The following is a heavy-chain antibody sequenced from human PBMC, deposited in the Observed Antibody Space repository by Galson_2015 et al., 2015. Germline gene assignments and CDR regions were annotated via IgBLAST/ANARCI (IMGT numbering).Heavy chain of an antibody. D-gene: IGHD2-15*01. CDR2: IYSGGST. CDR1: GFTVSSHY. CDR3: AKVVVVAATGAGWYFDL. Sequence: LRLSCAASGFTVSSHYMSWVRQAPGKGLEWVSFIYSGGSTYYADSVKGRFTISRDNSKNTLYLQMNSLRAEDTAVYYCAKVVVVAATGAGWYFDLWGRGTLVTVSS. J-gene: IGHJ2*01. V-gene: IGHV3-53*01.